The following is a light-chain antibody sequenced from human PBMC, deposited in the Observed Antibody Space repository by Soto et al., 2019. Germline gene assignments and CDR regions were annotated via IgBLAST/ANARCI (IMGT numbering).Light chain of an antibody. J-gene: IGLJ1*01. Sequence: QAVVTQPPSVSGAPGQRVTISCTGSSFNIGAGYDVHWYQQLPGTAPKLLIYDDNKRPSGIPDRFSGSKSGTSATLGITGFQTGDEADYYCGSWDSSLSAYVFGTGTKVTVL. CDR3: GSWDSSLSAYV. CDR1: SFNIGAGYD. CDR2: DDN. V-gene: IGLV1-51*01.